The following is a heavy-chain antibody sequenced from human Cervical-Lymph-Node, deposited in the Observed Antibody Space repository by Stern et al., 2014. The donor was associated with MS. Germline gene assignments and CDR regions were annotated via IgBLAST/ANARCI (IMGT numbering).Heavy chain of an antibody. V-gene: IGHV1-69*06. Sequence: QVQLVQSGAEVKKPGSSVKVSCKASGGTFINYAISWVRQAPGQGLEWIGGIIPIFGSTHYAQRFQGRLIITADNSANTAYLEVSSLRFEDTAVYFCARDNDDNGMDVWGQGTTVTVSS. CDR2: IIPIFGST. CDR3: ARDNDDNGMDV. CDR1: GGTFINYA. J-gene: IGHJ6*02. D-gene: IGHD1-1*01.